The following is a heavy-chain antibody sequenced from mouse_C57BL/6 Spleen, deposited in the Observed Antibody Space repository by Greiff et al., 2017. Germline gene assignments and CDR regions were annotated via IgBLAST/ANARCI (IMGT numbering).Heavy chain of an antibody. J-gene: IGHJ2*01. D-gene: IGHD1-2*01. V-gene: IGHV1-59*01. CDR3: ARGRITTAY. CDR1: GYTFTSYW. CDR2: IDPSDSYT. Sequence: QVQLQQPGAELVRPGTSVKLSCKASGYTFTSYWMHWVKQRPGQGLEWIGVIDPSDSYTNYNQKFKGKATLTVDTSSSTAYMQLSSLTSEDSAVYYCARGRITTAYWGQGTTLTVSS.